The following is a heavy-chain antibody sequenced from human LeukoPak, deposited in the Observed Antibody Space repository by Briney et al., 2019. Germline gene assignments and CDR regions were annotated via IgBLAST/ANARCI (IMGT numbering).Heavy chain of an antibody. CDR2: ISANGHST. CDR3: AKEKLDYSNIRYFDY. D-gene: IGHD4-11*01. Sequence: GGSLRLSCSASGFTFTTCPMHWVRQAPGKGLEYVSAISANGHSTYYADSVKGRFTISRDNSKNTLYLQMNSLRAEDTAVYYCAKEKLDYSNIRYFDYWGQGTLVTVSS. V-gene: IGHV3-64*04. J-gene: IGHJ4*02. CDR1: GFTFTTCP.